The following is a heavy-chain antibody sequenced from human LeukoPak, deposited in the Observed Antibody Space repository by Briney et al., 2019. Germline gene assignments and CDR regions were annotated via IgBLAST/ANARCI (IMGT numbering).Heavy chain of an antibody. CDR3: ARNKAITAFFGMDV. D-gene: IGHD2/OR15-2a*01. CDR1: GFTFSDYA. CDR2: IAYGGTYT. V-gene: IGHV3-30*03. J-gene: IGHJ6*02. Sequence: PGTSLRLSRAASGFTFSDYAMHWVRQAPGKGLEWVAVIAYGGTYTHHADSLKGRFTISRDNSRDTLYLQINSLRPEDTALYYCARNKAITAFFGMDVWGQGTTVIVSS.